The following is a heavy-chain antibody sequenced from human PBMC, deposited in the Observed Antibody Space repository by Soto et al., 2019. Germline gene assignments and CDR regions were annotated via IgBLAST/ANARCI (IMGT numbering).Heavy chain of an antibody. CDR1: GFILDKYT. J-gene: IGHJ4*02. CDR3: ARDREPDGIWTFDS. CDR2: SYSSGGT. Sequence: GGSLRLSCAASGFILDKYTTGWVRQAPGKGLEWVAESYSSGGTEYSDSVKGRFAIFRDNSKSMLFLQMNSLRVEDTALYYCARDREPDGIWTFDSWGQGTLVTVSS. V-gene: IGHV3-53*01. D-gene: IGHD2-15*01.